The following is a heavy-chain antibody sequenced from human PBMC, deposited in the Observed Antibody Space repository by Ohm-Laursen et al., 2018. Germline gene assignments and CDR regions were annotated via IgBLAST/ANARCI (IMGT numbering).Heavy chain of an antibody. Sequence: SLRLSCAASGFIFNNYWMHWVRQAPGKGLVWVSRINSDGSSTSYADSVKGRFTISRDNAKNTLYLQMNSLRAEGTAVYYCASEAKPDAFDIWGQGTLVTVSS. J-gene: IGHJ3*02. CDR1: GFIFNNYW. V-gene: IGHV3-74*01. CDR2: INSDGSST. CDR3: ASEAKPDAFDI.